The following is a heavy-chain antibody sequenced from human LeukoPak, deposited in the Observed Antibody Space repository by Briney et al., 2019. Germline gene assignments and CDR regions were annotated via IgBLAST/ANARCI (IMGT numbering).Heavy chain of an antibody. D-gene: IGHD4-11*01. CDR3: ARRHDYSNYPDY. Sequence: KTGGSLRLSCAASGFTFSSYSMNWVRQAPGKGLEWVSSISSSSSYIYYADSVKGRFTISRDNAKNSPYLQMNSLRAEDTAVYYCARRHDYSNYPDYWGQGTLVTVSS. CDR1: GFTFSSYS. J-gene: IGHJ4*02. V-gene: IGHV3-21*01. CDR2: ISSSSSYI.